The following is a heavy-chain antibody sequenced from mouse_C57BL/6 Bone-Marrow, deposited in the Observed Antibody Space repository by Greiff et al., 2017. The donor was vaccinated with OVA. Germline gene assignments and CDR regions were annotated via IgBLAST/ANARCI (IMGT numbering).Heavy chain of an antibody. J-gene: IGHJ2*01. V-gene: IGHV1-26*01. CDR1: GYTFTDYY. D-gene: IGHD3-2*02. CDR2: INPNNGGT. Sequence: EVQLQQSGPELVKPGASVKISCKASGYTFTDYYMNWVKQSHGKSLEWIGDINPNNGGTSYNQKFKGKATLTVDKSSSTAYMELRSLTSEDSAVYYCAREGIDSSGPFDYWGQGTTLTVSS. CDR3: AREGIDSSGPFDY.